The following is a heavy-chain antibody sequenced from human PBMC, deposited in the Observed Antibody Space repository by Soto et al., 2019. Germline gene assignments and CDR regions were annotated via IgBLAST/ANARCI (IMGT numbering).Heavy chain of an antibody. CDR3: ARDLGYYDSSGLGWFDP. CDR2: IIPIFGTA. D-gene: IGHD3-22*01. V-gene: IGHV1-69*13. Sequence: SVKVSCKASGGTFSSYAISWVRQAPGQGLEWMGGIIPIFGTANYAQKFQGRVTITADESTSTAYMELSSLRSEDTAVYYCARDLGYYDSSGLGWFDPWGQGTLVTVSS. CDR1: GGTFSSYA. J-gene: IGHJ5*02.